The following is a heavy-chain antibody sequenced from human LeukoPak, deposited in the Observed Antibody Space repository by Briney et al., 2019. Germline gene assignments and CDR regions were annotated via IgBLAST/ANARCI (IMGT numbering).Heavy chain of an antibody. CDR3: ARTYYDFWSGYYSHEGNPFDY. CDR2: ISSSSSTI. CDR1: GFTFSDYY. D-gene: IGHD3-3*01. V-gene: IGHV3-11*04. J-gene: IGHJ4*02. Sequence: GGSLRLSCAASGFTFSDYYMSWIRQAPGKGLEWVSYISSSSSTIYYADSVKGRFTISRDNAKNSLYLEMNSLRAADTAVYYCARTYYDFWSGYYSHEGNPFDYWGQGTLVTVSS.